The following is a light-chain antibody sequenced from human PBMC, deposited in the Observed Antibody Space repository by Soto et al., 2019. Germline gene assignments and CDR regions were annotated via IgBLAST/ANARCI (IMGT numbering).Light chain of an antibody. CDR1: QGISSY. Sequence: EIQLTQSPSFLSASVGDRVTITCRASQGISSYLAWYQQKPGKAPNLLIHTASTLQSGVPSRFSGSGSGTECTLTISSLQKEDGSTYYCQQRNSYPITFGQGTRLEIK. V-gene: IGKV1-9*01. J-gene: IGKJ5*01. CDR2: TAS. CDR3: QQRNSYPIT.